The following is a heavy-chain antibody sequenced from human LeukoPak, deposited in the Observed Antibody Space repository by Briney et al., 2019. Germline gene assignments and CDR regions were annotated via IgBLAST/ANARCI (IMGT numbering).Heavy chain of an antibody. CDR1: GYTFTSYD. V-gene: IGHV1-8*03. D-gene: IGHD4-23*01. J-gene: IGHJ6*03. Sequence: ASVKVSCKASGYTFTSYDINWVRQATGQGLEWMGWMNPNRGNTGYAQKFQGRVTITRNTSISTAYMQLSSLRSEDTAVYYCARAPSWGGNPLGGYYPYYMDVWGKGTTVTVSS. CDR3: ARAPSWGGNPLGGYYPYYMDV. CDR2: MNPNRGNT.